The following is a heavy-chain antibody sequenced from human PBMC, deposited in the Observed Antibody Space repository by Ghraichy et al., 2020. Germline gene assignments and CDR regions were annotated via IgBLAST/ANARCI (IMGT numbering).Heavy chain of an antibody. D-gene: IGHD3-10*01. CDR1: GGSISSYY. CDR3: ARLGDYGSEIHDAFDI. V-gene: IGHV4-59*08. CDR2: IYYSGST. Sequence: SETLSLTCTVSGGSISSYYWSWIRQPPGKGLEWIGYIYYSGSTNYNPSLKSRVTISVDTSKNQFSLKLSSVTAADTAVYYCARLGDYGSEIHDAFDIWGQGTMVTVSS. J-gene: IGHJ3*02.